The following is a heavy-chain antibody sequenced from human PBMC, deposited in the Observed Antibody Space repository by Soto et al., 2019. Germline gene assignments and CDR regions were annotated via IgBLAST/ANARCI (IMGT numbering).Heavy chain of an antibody. Sequence: EVQLLASGGGLVQPGGSLGLSGAAPGFTCKGHAMSWVGRLPGKGLQWLSDISSNGGGTSYADPVKGRFTISKDNSKNTLHLQMNRLRDEDTAIYYCANRHGGKLENWYFDVWGRGSLVTVSS. CDR2: ISSNGGGT. CDR1: GFTCKGHA. CDR3: ANRHGGKLENWYFDV. V-gene: IGHV3-23*01. J-gene: IGHJ2*01. D-gene: IGHD3-16*01.